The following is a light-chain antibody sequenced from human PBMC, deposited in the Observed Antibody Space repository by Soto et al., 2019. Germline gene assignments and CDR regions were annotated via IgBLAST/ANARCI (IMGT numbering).Light chain of an antibody. J-gene: IGLJ1*01. Sequence: QAVVTQPASLTVSPGGTDTLTCGSSTGAVTSGHYPYWFQQKPGQAPRTLIYDTSNKHSWTPGRFSGCLLGGKAALPLSGAQPDDQAAYSCLLAYSGTYVFGAGPKVTLL. CDR2: DTS. CDR1: TGAVTSGHY. CDR3: LLAYSGTYV. V-gene: IGLV7-46*01.